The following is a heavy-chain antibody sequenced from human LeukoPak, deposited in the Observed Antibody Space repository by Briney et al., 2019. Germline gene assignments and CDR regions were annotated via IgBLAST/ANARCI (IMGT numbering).Heavy chain of an antibody. CDR3: ARGHYDYVWGSYRAPYYFDY. Sequence: SSETLSLTCPVSGGSISSYYWSWIRQHPGKGMEWIGYIYYSGRTNSNTSLKIRVTISVDSSNNQFSLKLSSVTAADTAVYYCARGHYDYVWGSYRAPYYFDYWGQGTLVTVSS. CDR1: GGSISSYY. D-gene: IGHD3-16*02. CDR2: IYYSGRT. J-gene: IGHJ4*02. V-gene: IGHV4-59*01.